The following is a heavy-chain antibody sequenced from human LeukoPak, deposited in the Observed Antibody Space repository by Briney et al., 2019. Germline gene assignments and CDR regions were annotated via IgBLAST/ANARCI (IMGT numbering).Heavy chain of an antibody. CDR3: ARANPPQYCSGVSCYSISFDY. CDR1: GDSVSSNSAA. CDR2: TYYRSKWYS. V-gene: IGHV6-1*01. J-gene: IGHJ4*02. Sequence: SQTLSLTCAISGDSVSSNSAAWNWIRQSPSRGLEWLGRTYYRSKWYSDYAVSVKSRITINPDTSKNQFSLQLNSVTPEDTAMYYCARANPPQYCSGVSCYSISFDYWGQGTLATVSS. D-gene: IGHD2-15*01.